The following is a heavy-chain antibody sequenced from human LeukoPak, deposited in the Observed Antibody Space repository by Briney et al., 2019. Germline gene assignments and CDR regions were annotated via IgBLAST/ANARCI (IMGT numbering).Heavy chain of an antibody. CDR2: ISRSGSTI. V-gene: IGHV3-48*03. CDR1: GFTFSSYE. Sequence: GGSLRLSCAASGFTFSSYEMNWVRQAPGKGLEWVSYISRSGSTIYYADTVKGRFTISRDNAKNSLYLQMNSLRAEDTAVYYCASLDFNYDFWSGYSYFDYWGQGTLVTVSS. CDR3: ASLDFNYDFWSGYSYFDY. J-gene: IGHJ4*02. D-gene: IGHD3-3*01.